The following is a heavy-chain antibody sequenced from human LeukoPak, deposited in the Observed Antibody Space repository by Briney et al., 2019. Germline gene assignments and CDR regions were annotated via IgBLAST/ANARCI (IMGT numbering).Heavy chain of an antibody. V-gene: IGHV4-38-2*02. CDR2: IYHSGST. J-gene: IGHJ5*02. D-gene: IGHD5-24*01. CDR1: GYSISSGYF. Sequence: PETLSLTCTVSGYSISSGYFWGWIRQPPGQGLEWIGTIYHSGSTYYNASLESRVTISVDTSKNQFSLKLSSVTAADTAVYYCARRRWLQPRGDWFDPWGQGTLVTVSS. CDR3: ARRRWLQPRGDWFDP.